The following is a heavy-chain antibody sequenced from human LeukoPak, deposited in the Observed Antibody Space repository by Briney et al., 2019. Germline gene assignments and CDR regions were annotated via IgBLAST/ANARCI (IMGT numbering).Heavy chain of an antibody. V-gene: IGHV1-24*01. CDR3: ATPAVPVVVGGDAFDI. Sequence: GASVKVSRKVSGYTLTELSMHWVRQAPGKGLEWMGGFDPEDGETIYAQKFQGRVTMTEVTSTDTAYMELSSLRSEDTAVYYCATPAVPVVVGGDAFDIWGQGTMVTVSS. D-gene: IGHD2-2*01. CDR2: FDPEDGET. J-gene: IGHJ3*02. CDR1: GYTLTELS.